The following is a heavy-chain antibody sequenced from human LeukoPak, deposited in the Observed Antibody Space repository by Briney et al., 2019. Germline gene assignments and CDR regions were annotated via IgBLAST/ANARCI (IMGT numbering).Heavy chain of an antibody. V-gene: IGHV3-23*01. Sequence: GGALRLSCTASRFTFSNYVMSWVRPAPGKGLEWVSLISWDGDRTYYADSVKGRFTVSRDNSRNTLFLQMYNLGVEDTAVYSCAKGRYPGSGSYLNSHDDWGQGTLVTVSS. D-gene: IGHD3-10*01. CDR2: ISWDGDRT. CDR3: AKGRYPGSGSYLNSHDD. CDR1: RFTFSNYV. J-gene: IGHJ4*02.